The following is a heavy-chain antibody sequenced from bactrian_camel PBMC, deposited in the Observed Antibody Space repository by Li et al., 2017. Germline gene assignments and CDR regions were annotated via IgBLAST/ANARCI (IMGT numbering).Heavy chain of an antibody. CDR3: AADPAEETSGEWCFIRQSYY. Sequence: HVQLVESGGGSVQAGGNLTLSCVTPALTPSGYCMGWFRQAPGKEREGVARIATGSGNTYYADSVKGRFTISQDNAKNTVYLQMNNLKPEDTAVYYCAADPAEETSGEWCFIRQSYYFGQGTQVTVS. CDR2: IATGSGNT. CDR1: ALTPSGYC. V-gene: IGHV3S1*01. D-gene: IGHD3*01. J-gene: IGHJ4*01.